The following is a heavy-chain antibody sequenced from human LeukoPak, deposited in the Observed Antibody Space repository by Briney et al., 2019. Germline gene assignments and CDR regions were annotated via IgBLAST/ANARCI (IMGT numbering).Heavy chain of an antibody. J-gene: IGHJ4*02. CDR1: GXTFRSYW. D-gene: IGHD3-22*01. CDR3: ARSAGQYYDSSGFDY. Sequence: GGSLRLSCAASGXTFRSYWLQWVRQAPGEGLVLVSRINGDGTSTGYADSVKGRFTISRDNAKNTLYLQMNSLRAEDTAVYYCARSAGQYYDSSGFDYWGQGTLVTVSS. CDR2: INGDGTST. V-gene: IGHV3-74*01.